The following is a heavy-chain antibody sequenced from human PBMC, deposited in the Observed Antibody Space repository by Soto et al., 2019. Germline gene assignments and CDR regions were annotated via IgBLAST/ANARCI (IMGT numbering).Heavy chain of an antibody. CDR1: GGTFSSYA. Sequence: QVQLVQSGAEVKKPGSSVKVSCKASGGTFSSYAISWVRQAPGQGLEWMGGIIPIFGTANYAQKFQGRVTITADESTSTAYMELISLRSEDTAVYYCAIRIAAAFYYYYGMDVWGQGTTVTVSS. J-gene: IGHJ6*02. CDR3: AIRIAAAFYYYYGMDV. CDR2: IIPIFGTA. V-gene: IGHV1-69*01. D-gene: IGHD6-13*01.